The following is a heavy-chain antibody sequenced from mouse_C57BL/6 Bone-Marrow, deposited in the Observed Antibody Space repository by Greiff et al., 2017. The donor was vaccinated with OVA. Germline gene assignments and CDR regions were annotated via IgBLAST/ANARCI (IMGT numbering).Heavy chain of an antibody. CDR2: IYPRSGNT. CDR1: GYTFTSYG. CDR3: ARHDYDVGYYAMDY. Sequence: VQLQQSGAELARPGASVKLSCKASGYTFTSYGISWVKQRTGQGLEWIGEIYPRSGNTYYNEKFKGKATLTADKSSSTAYMELRSLTSEDSAVYFCARHDYDVGYYAMDYWGQGTSVTVSS. V-gene: IGHV1-81*01. J-gene: IGHJ4*01. D-gene: IGHD2-4*01.